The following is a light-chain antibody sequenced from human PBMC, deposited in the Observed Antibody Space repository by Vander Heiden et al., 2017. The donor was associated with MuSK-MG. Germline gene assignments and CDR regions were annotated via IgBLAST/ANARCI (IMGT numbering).Light chain of an antibody. Sequence: DIQMTQSPSSLSASVGDRVTITCRASQTIATYLNWYQQKPGKAPRLLIFAASSLQSGVPSRFSGSGSGTEFTLTISGLQSEDFATYYCQQADNILGFTFGQGTKLEIK. CDR2: AAS. J-gene: IGKJ2*01. V-gene: IGKV1-39*01. CDR1: QTIATY. CDR3: QQADNILGFT.